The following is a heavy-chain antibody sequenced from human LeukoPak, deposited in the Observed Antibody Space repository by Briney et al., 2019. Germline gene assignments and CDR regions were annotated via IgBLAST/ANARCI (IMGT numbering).Heavy chain of an antibody. V-gene: IGHV3-23*01. CDR2: ITGDGTTT. CDR3: AKAYGTNGYYQLPIDL. Sequence: GGSLRLSCAASGFTFSSNAMTWVRQAPGKGLECVSAITGDGTTTYYADSVKGRFTISRDNSRYTLYLQLNNLRAEDTAVYYCAKAYGTNGYYQLPIDLWGQGILVTVSS. CDR1: GFTFSSNA. D-gene: IGHD3-22*01. J-gene: IGHJ4*02.